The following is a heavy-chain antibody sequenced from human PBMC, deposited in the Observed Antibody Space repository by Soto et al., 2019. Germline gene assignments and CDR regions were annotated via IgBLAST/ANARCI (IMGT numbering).Heavy chain of an antibody. CDR3: ARGNYDILTGYYNY. CDR2: IYSGVST. V-gene: IGHV3-53*04. D-gene: IGHD3-9*01. CDR1: GFTVSSNY. J-gene: IGHJ4*02. Sequence: GGSLRLSCAASGFTVSSNYMSWVRQAPGKGLEWVSVIYSGVSTYYADSVKGRFTISRHNSKNTLYLQMNSLRAEDTAVYYCARGNYDILTGYYNYWGQGTLVTAPQ.